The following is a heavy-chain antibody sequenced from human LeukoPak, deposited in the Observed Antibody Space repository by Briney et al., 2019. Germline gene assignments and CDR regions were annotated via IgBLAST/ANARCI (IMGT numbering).Heavy chain of an antibody. CDR2: INSDESSR. CDR1: GFTISSNW. J-gene: IGHJ5*02. V-gene: IGHV3-74*01. CDR3: ARFYSSSWMYNWFDP. Sequence: GGSLRLSCAASGFTISSNWMHWVRQAPRKGLVWVSRINSDESSRNYADSVKGRFTISRDNAKNSLYLQMNSLRAEDTAVYYCARFYSSSWMYNWFDPWGQGTLVTVSS. D-gene: IGHD6-13*01.